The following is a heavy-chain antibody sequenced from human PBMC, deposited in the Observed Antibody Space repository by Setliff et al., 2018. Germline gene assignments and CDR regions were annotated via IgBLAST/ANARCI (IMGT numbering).Heavy chain of an antibody. CDR3: TSAKLERRTGHHYYMDV. CDR1: GFTFSDSA. CDR2: IRAKVSDYAT. J-gene: IGHJ6*03. D-gene: IGHD1-1*01. V-gene: IGHV3-73*01. Sequence: PGGSLRLSCAASGFTFSDSAVHWVRQASGKGLEWVGRIRAKVSDYATAYAASLKGRFTFSRDDSKNTLYLQMNNLKTEDTATYYCTSAKLERRTGHHYYMDVWGKGTTVTVSS.